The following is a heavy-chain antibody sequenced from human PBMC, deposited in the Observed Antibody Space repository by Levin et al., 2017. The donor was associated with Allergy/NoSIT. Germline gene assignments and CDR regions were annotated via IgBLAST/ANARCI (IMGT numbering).Heavy chain of an antibody. Sequence: LSQTLSLTCSVSGDSITSYHWSWIRQPPGKGLEWIGYIYYNGSTYYNPSLKSRVTISLDTSKTQFSLKLTSVTAADTAVFYGARTRPLPPDGHYGMDVWGQGTTVTVSS. D-gene: IGHD4-17*01. CDR1: GDSITSYH. J-gene: IGHJ6*02. CDR3: ARTRPLPPDGHYGMDV. CDR2: IYYNGST. V-gene: IGHV4-59*01.